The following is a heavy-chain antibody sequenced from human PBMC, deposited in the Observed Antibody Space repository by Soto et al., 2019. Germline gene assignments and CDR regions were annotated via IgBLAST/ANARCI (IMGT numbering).Heavy chain of an antibody. CDR2: MEPSTGRT. CDR3: ARGVSAGVDY. V-gene: IGHV1-8*01. CDR1: GYTFTILD. J-gene: IGHJ4*02. Sequence: QVQLVQSGAEVREPGASVKVSCKASGYTFTILDINWVQQTAGQGLEWMGWMEPSTGRTGYAQKFQGRVTMTRDTSINTAYMELTTLTSDDTAFYYCARGVSAGVDYWGQGTLVIVSS. D-gene: IGHD1-26*01.